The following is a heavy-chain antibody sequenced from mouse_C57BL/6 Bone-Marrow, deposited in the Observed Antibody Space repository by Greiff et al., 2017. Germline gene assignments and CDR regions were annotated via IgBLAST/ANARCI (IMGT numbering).Heavy chain of an antibody. CDR1: GFSLTSYG. Sequence: VQLQQSGPGLVQPSQSLSITCTVSGFSLTSYGVHWVRQSPGKGLEWLGVIWRGGSTDYNAAFMPRLSITKDNSKSQVFFKMNRLQADDTAIYYCAKRALYGYFDVWGTGTTVTVSS. CDR3: AKRALYGYFDV. V-gene: IGHV2-5*01. CDR2: IWRGGST. J-gene: IGHJ1*03.